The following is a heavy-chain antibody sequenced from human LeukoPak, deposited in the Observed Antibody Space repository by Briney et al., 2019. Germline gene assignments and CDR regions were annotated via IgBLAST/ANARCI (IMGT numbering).Heavy chain of an antibody. J-gene: IGHJ4*02. V-gene: IGHV3-30-3*02. CDR2: ISYDGTNK. Sequence: GRSLRLSCAASAASGLTFMSYAMHWVRQAPGKGLEWVAVISYDGTNKYYADSVKGRFIISRDNSKNTLYLQMNSLRAEDTAVYYCAKYSTALDYWGQGTLVTVSS. D-gene: IGHD2/OR15-2a*01. CDR3: AKYSTALDY. CDR1: ASGLTFMSYA.